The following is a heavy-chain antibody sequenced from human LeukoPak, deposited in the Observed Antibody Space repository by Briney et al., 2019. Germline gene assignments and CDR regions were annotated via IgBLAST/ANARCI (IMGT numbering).Heavy chain of an antibody. J-gene: IGHJ3*02. CDR1: GFTFSSYA. D-gene: IGHD2-2*01. V-gene: IGHV3-9*01. CDR3: AMRGYCSSTSCYLGAFDI. CDR2: ISWNSGSI. Sequence: GGSLRLSCAASGFTFSSYAMHWVRQAPGKGLEWVSGISWNSGSIGYADSVKGRFTISRDNAKNSLYLQMNSLRAEDTALYYCAMRGYCSSTSCYLGAFDIWGQGTMVTVSS.